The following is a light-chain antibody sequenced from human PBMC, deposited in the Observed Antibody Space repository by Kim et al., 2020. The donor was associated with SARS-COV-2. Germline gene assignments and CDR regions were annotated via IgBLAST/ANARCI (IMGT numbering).Light chain of an antibody. Sequence: DIQMTQSPSSLSASVGDRVTITCRASQDISNDLAWYQQGPGKVPKLLIYDASALQSGVPSRFAGSGSGTDFTLTITNLQPEDVATYYCQKYKSVPWTFGPGTKVDIK. CDR3: QKYKSVPWT. J-gene: IGKJ1*01. V-gene: IGKV1-27*01. CDR1: QDISND. CDR2: DAS.